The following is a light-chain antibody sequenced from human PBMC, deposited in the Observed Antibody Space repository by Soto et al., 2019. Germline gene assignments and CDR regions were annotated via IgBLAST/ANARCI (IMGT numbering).Light chain of an antibody. CDR2: AAS. J-gene: IGKJ2*01. CDR1: QDISNY. CDR3: QNYKSAPNT. V-gene: IGKV1-27*01. Sequence: DIQRTQSPSSLSASVGDRVTITCRASQDISNYLAWYQQKPGKVPKLLIYAASTLQTGVQSRFGGSGSGTVFTLTINSLQPEDVATYYCQNYKSAPNTFGRGTRLEIK.